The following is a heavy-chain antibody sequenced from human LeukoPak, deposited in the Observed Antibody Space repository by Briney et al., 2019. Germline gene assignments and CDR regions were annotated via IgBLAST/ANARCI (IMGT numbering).Heavy chain of an antibody. D-gene: IGHD6-13*01. CDR2: IYPCDSNT. V-gene: IGHV5-51*03. Sequence: PGDSLKISCKGSGYSFTSYWIGWVRQMPGKGLEWMGIIYPCDSNTRYSPSFQGQVTISADKSISTAYLKWSSLKASDTAMYYCARRPDVAAAGKPAWYFDYWGQGTLVTVSS. CDR1: GYSFTSYW. CDR3: ARRPDVAAAGKPAWYFDY. J-gene: IGHJ4*02.